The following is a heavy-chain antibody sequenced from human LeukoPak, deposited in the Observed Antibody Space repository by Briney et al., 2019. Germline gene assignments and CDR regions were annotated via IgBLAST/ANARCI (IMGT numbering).Heavy chain of an antibody. J-gene: IGHJ4*02. D-gene: IGHD3-3*01. Sequence: GGSLRLSCAASGFTFSSYWMSWVRQAPGKGLEWVANIKQVGSEKYYVDSVKGRFTISRDNAKNSLYLQMNSLRAEDTAVYYCARGPDVLRFLEWLCAFDYWGQGTLVTVSS. CDR1: GFTFSSYW. V-gene: IGHV3-7*01. CDR2: IKQVGSEK. CDR3: ARGPDVLRFLEWLCAFDY.